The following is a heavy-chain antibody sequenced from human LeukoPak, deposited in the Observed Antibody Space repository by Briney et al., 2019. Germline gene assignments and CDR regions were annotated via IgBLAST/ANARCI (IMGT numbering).Heavy chain of an antibody. CDR3: ARDWSSGWSGDAFDI. V-gene: IGHV4-4*07. J-gene: IGHJ3*02. Sequence: SETLSLTCTVSGASVSSYYWSWIRQPAGKGLEWIGRIYTSGSTNSNPSLKSRVTMSVDTSKNQFSLKLGPVTAADTAVYYCARDWSSGWSGDAFDIWGQGTMVTVSS. CDR1: GASVSSYY. CDR2: IYTSGST. D-gene: IGHD6-19*01.